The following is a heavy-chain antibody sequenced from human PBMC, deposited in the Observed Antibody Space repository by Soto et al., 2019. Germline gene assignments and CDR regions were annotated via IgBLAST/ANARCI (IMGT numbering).Heavy chain of an antibody. CDR1: GYTFTSYY. CDR3: ARDRGTIVGATTYWFDP. D-gene: IGHD1-26*01. Sequence: QVQLVQSGAEVEKPGASVKVSCKASGYTFTSYYMHWVRQAPGQGLEWMGIINPSTVTTVYAQKFQGRVTMTTDTSTSTVYMELSSLRSEDTAVYYCARDRGTIVGATTYWFDPWGQGTLVTVSS. V-gene: IGHV1-46*01. CDR2: INPSTVTT. J-gene: IGHJ5*02.